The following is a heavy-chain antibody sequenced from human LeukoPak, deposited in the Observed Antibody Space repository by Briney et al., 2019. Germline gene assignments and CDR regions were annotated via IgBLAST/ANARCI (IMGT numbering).Heavy chain of an antibody. J-gene: IGHJ3*02. CDR3: ASAGDRDDAFDI. D-gene: IGHD7-27*01. CDR2: INPNSGGT. Sequence: GASVKVSCKASGYTFTGYYMHWVRQAPGQGLEWMGWINPNSGGTNYAQKFQGWVTMTRNTSISTAYMELSSLRSEDPAVYYCASAGDRDDAFDIWGQGTMVTVSS. V-gene: IGHV1-2*04. CDR1: GYTFTGYY.